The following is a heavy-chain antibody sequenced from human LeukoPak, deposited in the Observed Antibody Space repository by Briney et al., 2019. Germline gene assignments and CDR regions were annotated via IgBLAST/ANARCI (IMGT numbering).Heavy chain of an antibody. CDR2: IYYSGST. D-gene: IGHD3-10*01. J-gene: IGHJ5*02. CDR1: GGSISSGGYY. V-gene: IGHV4-31*03. Sequence: SETLSLTCTVSGGSISSGGYYWSWIRQHPGKGLEWIGYIYYSGSTYYNPSLKSRVTISVDTSKNQFSLKLISVTAADTAVYYCARGLAAPYYYGSGRSPADWFDPWGQGTLVTVSS. CDR3: ARGLAAPYYYGSGRSPADWFDP.